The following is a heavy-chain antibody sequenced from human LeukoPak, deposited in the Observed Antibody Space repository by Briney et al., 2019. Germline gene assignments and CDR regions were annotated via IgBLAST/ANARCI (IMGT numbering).Heavy chain of an antibody. D-gene: IGHD2-15*01. Sequence: GESLNISCKGSGYSFTSYWIGWVRQMPGKGPERIGIIYPGASPTRSPPSSPAQVTISADKSIRTPSLQRSSLKASDTAMYYCARSSGIGRPTLDYWGQGTLVTVSS. V-gene: IGHV5-51*01. CDR1: GYSFTSYW. CDR2: IYPGASPT. CDR3: ARSSGIGRPTLDY. J-gene: IGHJ4*02.